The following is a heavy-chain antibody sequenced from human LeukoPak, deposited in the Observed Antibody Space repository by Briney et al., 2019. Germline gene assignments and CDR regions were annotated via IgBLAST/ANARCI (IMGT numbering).Heavy chain of an antibody. D-gene: IGHD1-26*01. J-gene: IGHJ3*02. CDR1: GFTFSDYG. CDR3: ARGGSYLSAFDI. Sequence: GGSLRPSCAASGFTFSDYGMHWVRQAPGKGLEWVAFIRYDGSNKYYADSVKGRFTISRDNSKNTLYLQMNSLRAEDTAVYYCARGGSYLSAFDIWGQGTMVTVSS. V-gene: IGHV3-30*02. CDR2: IRYDGSNK.